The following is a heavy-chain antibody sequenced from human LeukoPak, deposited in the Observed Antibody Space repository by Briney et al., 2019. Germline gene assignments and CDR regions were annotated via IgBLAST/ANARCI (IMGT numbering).Heavy chain of an antibody. CDR3: AREGYSYGPGTFDY. CDR2: ISYDGSNK. V-gene: IGHV3-30*04. Sequence: GGSLRLSCAASGFTFSSYAMHWVRQAPGKGLEWVAVISYDGSNKYYADSAKGRFTISRDNSKNTLYLQMNSLRAEDTAVYYCAREGYSYGPGTFDYWGQGTLVTVSS. J-gene: IGHJ4*02. CDR1: GFTFSSYA. D-gene: IGHD5-18*01.